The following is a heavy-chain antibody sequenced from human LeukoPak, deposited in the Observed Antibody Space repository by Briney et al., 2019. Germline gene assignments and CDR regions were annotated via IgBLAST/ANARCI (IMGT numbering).Heavy chain of an antibody. CDR2: ITYTGST. J-gene: IGHJ4*02. CDR3: ARHYGP. Sequence: SETLSLTCTVSGGSISNYYWTWIRQPPGKGLEWIGYITYTGSTDSNPSLKSRVTISADTSKDQFSLKLIAVTAADTAVYYCARHYGPWGQGTLVTVSS. D-gene: IGHD3-16*01. V-gene: IGHV4-59*01. CDR1: GGSISNYY.